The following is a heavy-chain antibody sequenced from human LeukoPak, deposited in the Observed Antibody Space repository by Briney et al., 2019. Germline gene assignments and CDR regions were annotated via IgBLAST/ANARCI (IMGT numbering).Heavy chain of an antibody. J-gene: IGHJ6*03. CDR1: GFTFSSYA. D-gene: IGHD2-2*01. CDR3: ARGGVPAATNYYYYYYMDV. CDR2: ISSNGGST. V-gene: IGHV3-64*01. Sequence: GGSLRLSCAASGFTFSSYAMHWVRQAPGKGLEYVSAISSNGGSTYYANSVKGRFTISRDNSKNTLYLQMGSLRAEDMAVYYCARGGVPAATNYYYYYYMDVWGKGTTVTISS.